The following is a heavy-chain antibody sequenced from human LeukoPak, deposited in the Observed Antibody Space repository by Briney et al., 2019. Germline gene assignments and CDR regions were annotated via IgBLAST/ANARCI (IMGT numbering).Heavy chain of an antibody. CDR1: GYTFTSYG. Sequence: ASVKVSCRASGYTFTSYGISWVRQAPGQGLEWMGWINTNTGNPTYAQGFTGRFVFSLDTSVSTAYLQISSLKAEDTAVYYCARVKGYYDYVWGSRPDAFDIWGQGTMVTVSS. CDR3: ARVKGYYDYVWGSRPDAFDI. J-gene: IGHJ3*02. V-gene: IGHV7-4-1*02. D-gene: IGHD3-16*01. CDR2: INTNTGNP.